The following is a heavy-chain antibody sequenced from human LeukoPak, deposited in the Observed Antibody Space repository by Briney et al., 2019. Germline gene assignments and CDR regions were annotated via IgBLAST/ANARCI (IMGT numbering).Heavy chain of an antibody. V-gene: IGHV1-8*01. CDR1: GDTFTIND. CDR3: ARVTAAGTWAFDI. D-gene: IGHD6-13*01. Sequence: ASVKVFCKASGDTFTINDINWVRQATGQGLEWMGWMNPNSGNTGYAQKFRGRVTMTRNTSISTSYMELTNLRSEDTAVYYCARVTAAGTWAFDIWGQGTTVTVSS. J-gene: IGHJ3*02. CDR2: MNPNSGNT.